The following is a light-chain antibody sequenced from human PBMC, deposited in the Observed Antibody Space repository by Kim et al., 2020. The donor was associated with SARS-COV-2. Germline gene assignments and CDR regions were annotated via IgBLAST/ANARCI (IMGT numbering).Light chain of an antibody. CDR2: GAS. CDR3: QQYDSISWT. CDR1: QNVNINT. Sequence: LSPGERAPLSCRAGQNVNINTLTWDQHKPGQPPRLLIYGASSRATGIPDRFSGSGSGTDFTLSISRLEPEDFAVYYCQQYDSISWTFGQGTKLEI. J-gene: IGKJ1*01. V-gene: IGKV3-20*01.